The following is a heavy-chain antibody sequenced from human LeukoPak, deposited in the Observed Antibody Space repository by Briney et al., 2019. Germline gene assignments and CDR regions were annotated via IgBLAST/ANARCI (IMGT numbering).Heavy chain of an antibody. Sequence: PGGSLRLSCAASGFTFTNAWMSWVPQAPGMGLVWAVRIRSKPEDGTTDYAAPVKGRFTISRDYSKNTLYMQMNSLKIEDTAVYYCTTGGYSGYSDWGQGTLVTVSS. CDR2: IRSKPEDGTT. J-gene: IGHJ4*02. D-gene: IGHD5-12*01. CDR1: GFTFTNAW. CDR3: TTGGYSGYSD. V-gene: IGHV3-15*01.